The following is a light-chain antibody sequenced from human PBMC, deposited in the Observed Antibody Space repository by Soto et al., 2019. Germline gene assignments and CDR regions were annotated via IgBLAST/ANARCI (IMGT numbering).Light chain of an antibody. J-gene: IGLJ3*02. Sequence: QSVLTQPPSVSAAPGQKVTISCSGSNSNIGINFVSWYQQFPGTVTEVVVYDNDKRPSGIPDRFSGSKSGTSAALDITGLQTGDEADYFFGTWDNLLSAVLFGGGTKLTVL. CDR2: DND. CDR1: NSNIGINF. CDR3: GTWDNLLSAVL. V-gene: IGLV1-51*01.